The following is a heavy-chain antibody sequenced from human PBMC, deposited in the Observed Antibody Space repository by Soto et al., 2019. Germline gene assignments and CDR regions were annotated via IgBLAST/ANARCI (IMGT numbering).Heavy chain of an antibody. CDR3: ARHPRDSHLVRGVIKGYYFYYYMDV. CDR1: GDSVTSHY. J-gene: IGHJ6*03. Sequence: PSETLSLTCSFSGDSVTSHYLTWIRQSPEKGLEWIGYMHYTGISHYNPSLKSRVTISVDTSKNQFSLKLSSVTAADTAVYYCARHPRDSHLVRGVIKGYYFYYYMDVWGKGTTVTVSS. CDR2: MHYTGIS. V-gene: IGHV4-59*08. D-gene: IGHD3-10*01.